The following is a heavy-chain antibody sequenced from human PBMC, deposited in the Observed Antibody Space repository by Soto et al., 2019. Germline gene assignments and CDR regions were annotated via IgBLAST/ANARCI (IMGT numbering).Heavy chain of an antibody. Sequence: QIQLVQSGAEVKKTGSSVKVSCKASGYTFTYRYLHWVRQAPGQALEWMGWITPFNGNTNYAQKFQDRVTITRDRSMSTAYMELSSLRSEDTAMYYCAGSGGSYEFDYWGQGTLVTVSS. CDR3: AGSGGSYEFDY. J-gene: IGHJ4*02. CDR2: ITPFNGNT. D-gene: IGHD5-18*01. CDR1: GYTFTYRY. V-gene: IGHV1-45*02.